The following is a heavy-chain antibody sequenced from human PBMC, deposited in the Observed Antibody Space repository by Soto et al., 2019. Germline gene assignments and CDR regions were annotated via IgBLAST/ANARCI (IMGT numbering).Heavy chain of an antibody. CDR1: GFTFSGSA. J-gene: IGHJ6*02. CDR3: TIPSVTVVRDTHQTCGIDV. Sequence: EVQLVESWGGLVQPGGSLKLSCAAAGFTFSGSAMHWVRQASREGLEWVGRIRSKANSYATAFSASVHGRFPISSDDSKDTAYLQMHGLKTEDTPVYYGTIPSVTVVRDTHQTCGIDVWGHGTTVTVSS. CDR2: IRSKANSYAT. V-gene: IGHV3-73*01. D-gene: IGHD3-10*01.